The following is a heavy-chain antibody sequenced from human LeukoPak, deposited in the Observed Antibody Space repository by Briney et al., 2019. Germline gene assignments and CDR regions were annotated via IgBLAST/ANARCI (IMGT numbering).Heavy chain of an antibody. Sequence: AGGSLRLSCAASGFTFSSYEMNWVRQAPGKGLEWVSYISSSGSTIYYADSVKGRFTISRDNAKNSLYLQMNSLRAEDTAVYYCSRVRGGYSYGTGYYYMGVWGKGTTVTVPS. CDR3: SRVRGGYSYGTGYYYMGV. CDR1: GFTFSSYE. J-gene: IGHJ6*03. CDR2: ISSSGSTI. D-gene: IGHD5-18*01. V-gene: IGHV3-48*03.